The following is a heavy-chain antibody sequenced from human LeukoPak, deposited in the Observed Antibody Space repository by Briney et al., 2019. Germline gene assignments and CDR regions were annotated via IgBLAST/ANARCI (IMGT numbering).Heavy chain of an antibody. V-gene: IGHV4-34*01. CDR2: INHSGST. Sequence: SETLSLTCAVYGGSFSGYYWSWIRQPPGKGLEWIGEINHSGSTNYNPSLKSRVTISVDTSKNQFSLKLSSVTAADTAVYYCARVARGVIKYYFDYWGQGTLVTVSS. CDR3: ARVARGVIKYYFDY. D-gene: IGHD3-10*01. CDR1: GGSFSGYY. J-gene: IGHJ4*02.